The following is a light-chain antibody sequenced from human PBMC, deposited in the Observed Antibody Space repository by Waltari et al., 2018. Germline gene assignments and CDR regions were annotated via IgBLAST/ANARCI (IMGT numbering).Light chain of an antibody. V-gene: IGLV3-21*02. CDR1: NIGTNT. Sequence: SYVVTQPPSVSVAPGQTARITCGGNNIGTNTVNWYQQKAGQAPVLVVFDDSDRPSGIPERFSGSNSGNTATLTITRVEDGDEADYYCQVWQSFSDQWVFGGGTKVTVL. CDR3: QVWQSFSDQWV. J-gene: IGLJ3*02. CDR2: DDS.